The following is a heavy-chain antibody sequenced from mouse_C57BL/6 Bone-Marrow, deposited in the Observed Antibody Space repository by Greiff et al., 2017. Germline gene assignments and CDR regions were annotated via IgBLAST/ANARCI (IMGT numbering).Heavy chain of an antibody. CDR1: GFTFSNYW. V-gene: IGHV6-3*01. CDR3: TSGCSPFAY. Sequence: DVKLVESGGGLVQPGGSMKLSCVASGFTFSNYWMNWVRQSPEKGLEWVAQIRLKSDNYATNYAESVKGRFTISRDDSKSSVYLQMNNLRAEDTGIYYCTSGCSPFAYWGQGTLVTVSS. J-gene: IGHJ3*01. D-gene: IGHD1-3*01. CDR2: IRLKSDNYAT.